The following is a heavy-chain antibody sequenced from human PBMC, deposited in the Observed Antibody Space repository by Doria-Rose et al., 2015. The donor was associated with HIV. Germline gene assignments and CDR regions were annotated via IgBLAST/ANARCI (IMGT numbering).Heavy chain of an antibody. CDR3: AKAPIIGPKYYFYMDV. Sequence: VQLVQSGGGLVQPGRSLRLSCVGSGFSFESYAMHWVRLAPGKGLEWVAGIRWDSSAKCNADSVEGRFTISSDNAKKSVYLEMRSLRPEDTAFYYCAKAPIIGPKYYFYMDVWGKGTSVTVSS. D-gene: IGHD3-3*01. V-gene: IGHV3-9*01. CDR2: IRWDSSAK. J-gene: IGHJ6*03. CDR1: GFSFESYA.